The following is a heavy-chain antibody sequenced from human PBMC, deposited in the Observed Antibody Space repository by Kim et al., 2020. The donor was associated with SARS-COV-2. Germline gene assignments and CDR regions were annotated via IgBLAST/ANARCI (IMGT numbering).Heavy chain of an antibody. J-gene: IGHJ6*02. Sequence: SGPTLVNPTQTLTLTCTFSEFSLTTGGVGVTWVRQAPGKALEWLALIYGNDLKWYNPSLKSRLTIAKGTSKNQVVLTLTNMDPVDKGTYYSAHDAPGLYGFDVWGQGTTVTVSS. D-gene: IGHD2-21*02. V-gene: IGHV2-5*01. CDR1: EFSLTTGGVG. CDR2: IYGNDLK. CDR3: AHDAPGLYGFDV.